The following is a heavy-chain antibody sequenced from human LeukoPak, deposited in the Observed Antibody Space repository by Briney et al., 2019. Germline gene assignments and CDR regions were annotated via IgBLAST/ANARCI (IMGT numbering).Heavy chain of an antibody. V-gene: IGHV4-30-2*03. CDR1: GGSMSSGGYS. J-gene: IGHJ4*02. D-gene: IGHD3-10*01. CDR3: ARHYGP. Sequence: PSQTLSLTCAVSGGSMSSGGYSWSWIRQPPGKGLEWIGYIYHGGSTYYNPSLKSRVTISVDTSKNQFSLKLNSVTATDTAVYYCARHYGPWGQGTLVTVSS. CDR2: IYHGGST.